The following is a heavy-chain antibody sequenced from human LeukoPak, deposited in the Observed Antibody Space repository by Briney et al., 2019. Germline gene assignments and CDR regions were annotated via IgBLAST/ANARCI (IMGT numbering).Heavy chain of an antibody. D-gene: IGHD4-17*01. CDR1: GVSFDDYY. CDR2: INHSGYT. Sequence: SETLSLTCAVSGVSFDDYYWAWVRQTPGKGLEWIGEINHSGYTNDSPTLKSRVTLSIDTSRKQFSLNLRSVTVADAGTYYCTRMTTGHDYWGQGTLVTVSS. CDR3: TRMTTGHDY. J-gene: IGHJ4*02. V-gene: IGHV4-34*01.